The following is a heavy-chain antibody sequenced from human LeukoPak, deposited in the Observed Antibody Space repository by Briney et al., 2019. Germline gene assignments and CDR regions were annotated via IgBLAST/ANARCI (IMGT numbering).Heavy chain of an antibody. J-gene: IGHJ6*03. D-gene: IGHD5-18*01. CDR1: GFTFSSYS. V-gene: IGHV3-21*01. CDR3: ARRXYSYGYDYXXMDV. Sequence: SLXXXCAASGFTFSSYSMNWVRQAPGKGLEWVSSISSSSSYIYYADSVKGRFTISRDNAKKSLYMQMNSLRAEDTDVYYCARRXYSYGYDYXXMDVWGKGTTVTISS. CDR2: ISSSSSYI.